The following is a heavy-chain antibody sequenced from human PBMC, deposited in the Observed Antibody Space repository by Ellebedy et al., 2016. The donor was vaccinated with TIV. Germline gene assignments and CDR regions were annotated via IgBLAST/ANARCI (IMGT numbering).Heavy chain of an antibody. Sequence: ASVKVSCKASGYIFTGSYMHWVGQAPGQGLEWMGWSNPNSGGTNYAQKFQGWVTMTRETSLSTAYMELIRLRSEDTAVYYCERVNMNTFGGVIVKSWFDPWGQGTLVTVSS. D-gene: IGHD3-16*02. CDR2: SNPNSGGT. J-gene: IGHJ5*02. CDR3: ERVNMNTFGGVIVKSWFDP. V-gene: IGHV1-2*04. CDR1: GYIFTGSY.